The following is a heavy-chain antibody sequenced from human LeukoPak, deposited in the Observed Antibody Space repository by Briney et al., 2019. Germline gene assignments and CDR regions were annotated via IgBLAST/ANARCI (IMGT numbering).Heavy chain of an antibody. CDR1: GFTFSDYY. D-gene: IGHD5-18*01. J-gene: IGHJ6*02. CDR3: ATPQARPTAYYYYGMDV. CDR2: ISSSGSTI. V-gene: IGHV3-11*01. Sequence: GGSLRLSCAAYGFTFSDYYMSWIRQAPGKGLEWVSYISSSGSTIYYADSVKGRFTISRDNAKNSLYLQMNSLRAEDTAVYYCATPQARPTAYYYYGMDVWGQGTTVTVSS.